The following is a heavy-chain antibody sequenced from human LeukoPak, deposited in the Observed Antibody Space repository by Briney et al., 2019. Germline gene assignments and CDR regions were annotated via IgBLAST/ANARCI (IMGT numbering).Heavy chain of an antibody. CDR2: ISSSSSYI. Sequence: NPGGSLRLSCAASGFTFSSYAMNWVRQAPGKGLEWVSSISSSSSYIYYADSVKGRFTISRDNAKNSLYLQMNSLRAEDTAVYYCARGSVFLEWLLYRVSVDYWGQGTLVTVSS. CDR1: GFTFSSYA. V-gene: IGHV3-21*01. D-gene: IGHD3-3*01. CDR3: ARGSVFLEWLLYRVSVDY. J-gene: IGHJ4*02.